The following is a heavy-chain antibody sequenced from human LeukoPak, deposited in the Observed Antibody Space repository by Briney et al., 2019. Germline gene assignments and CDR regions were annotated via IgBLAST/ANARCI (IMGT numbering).Heavy chain of an antibody. V-gene: IGHV3-21*01. J-gene: IGHJ4*02. CDR2: ISSSSSYI. D-gene: IGHD3-22*01. CDR1: GFTFSSYS. Sequence: GGSLRLSCAASGFTFSSYSMNWVRQAPGKGLEWVSSISSSSSYIYYADSVKGRFTISRDSAKNSLYLQMNSLRAEDTAVYYCAREGRNYYDSSGHFDYWGQGTLVTVSS. CDR3: AREGRNYYDSSGHFDY.